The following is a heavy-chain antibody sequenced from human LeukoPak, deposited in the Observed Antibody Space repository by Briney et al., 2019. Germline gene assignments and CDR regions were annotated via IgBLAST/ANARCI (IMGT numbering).Heavy chain of an antibody. CDR2: INPNSGGT. Sequence: ASVKVSCKASGYTFTGYYMHWVRQAPGQGLEWMGRINPNSGGTNYAQKFQGRVTMTRDTSISTAYMELSRLRSDDTAVYYCARGHDYVWGSYRPTEFDYWGQGTLVTVSS. D-gene: IGHD3-16*02. J-gene: IGHJ4*02. V-gene: IGHV1-2*06. CDR3: ARGHDYVWGSYRPTEFDY. CDR1: GYTFTGYY.